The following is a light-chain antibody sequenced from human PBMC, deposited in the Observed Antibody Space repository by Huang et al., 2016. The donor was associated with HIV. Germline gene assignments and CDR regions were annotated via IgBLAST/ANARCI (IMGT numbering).Light chain of an antibody. CDR1: QNIYIY. Sequence: EIQMTQSHSSLSASVGDTVTITCRASQNIYIYLNCYQQRPGKAPKLLIYTSSSLPTGVPSRFSGSGSWTDFTLTIDSLQPEDFATYYCLQSYSIFRTFGQGTKLDFK. CDR2: TSS. CDR3: LQSYSIFRT. V-gene: IGKV1-39*01. J-gene: IGKJ2*01.